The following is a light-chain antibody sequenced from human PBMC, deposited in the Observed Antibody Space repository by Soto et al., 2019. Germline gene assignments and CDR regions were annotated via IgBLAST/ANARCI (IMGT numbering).Light chain of an antibody. J-gene: IGKJ2*01. Sequence: EIVMTQSPATLSVSPGEGATVSCRASQSVSSNLAWYQQKPGQAPRLLIYDASTRATGIPARFSGSGSGTEFTLIIISMKAEDFAVYYCQPYDKWPHSNTLGQGTQLEIK. CDR2: DAS. V-gene: IGKV3-15*01. CDR3: QPYDKWPHSNT. CDR1: QSVSSN.